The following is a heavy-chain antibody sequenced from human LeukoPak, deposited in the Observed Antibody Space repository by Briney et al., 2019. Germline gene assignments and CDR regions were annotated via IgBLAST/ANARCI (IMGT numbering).Heavy chain of an antibody. CDR1: GGSISSDY. D-gene: IGHD3-22*01. CDR3: ARLHYDSCGYYYFDY. CDR2: IYYSGIT. V-gene: IGHV4-59*08. J-gene: IGHJ4*02. Sequence: SETLSLTCTVSGGSISSDYWSWIRQPPGKGLEWIGYIYYSGITNYNPSLKSRVTISVDTSKNQFSLKLSSVTAADTAVYYCARLHYDSCGYYYFDYWGQGTLVTVSS.